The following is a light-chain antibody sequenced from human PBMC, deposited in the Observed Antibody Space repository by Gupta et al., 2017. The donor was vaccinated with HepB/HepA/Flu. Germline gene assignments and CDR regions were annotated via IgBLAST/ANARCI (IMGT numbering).Light chain of an antibody. CDR3: QSYDSSRTASV. J-gene: IGLJ2*01. CDR2: TNN. Sequence: QSVLTQPPSVSGAPGQRVTLSCTGSSSNIGAGYDVHWYQHLPGTAPNLLIYTNNNRPSGVPDRFSASKSGTSASLAITGLQAEDEADYYCQSYDSSRTASVFGGGTKLTVL. CDR1: SSNIGAGYD. V-gene: IGLV1-40*01.